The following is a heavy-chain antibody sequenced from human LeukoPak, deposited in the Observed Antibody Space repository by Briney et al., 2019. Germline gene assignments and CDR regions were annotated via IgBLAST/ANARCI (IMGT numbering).Heavy chain of an antibody. CDR2: TYYRSKWYN. J-gene: IGHJ5*02. CDR3: ARDFKFPFNYSDKSAYLGSWFDP. Sequence: SQTLSLTCAISGDSVSSNSAAWNWIRQSPSRGLEWLGRTYYRSKWYNDYAVSVKSRITINPDTSKNQFSLQLSSVTAADTAVYYCARDFKFPFNYSDKSAYLGSWFDPWGRGTLVTVSS. V-gene: IGHV6-1*01. D-gene: IGHD3-22*01. CDR1: GDSVSSNSAA.